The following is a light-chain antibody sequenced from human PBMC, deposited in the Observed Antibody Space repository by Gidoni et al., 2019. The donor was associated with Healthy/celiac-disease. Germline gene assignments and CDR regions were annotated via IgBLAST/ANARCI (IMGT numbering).Light chain of an antibody. J-gene: IGKJ2*01. CDR2: DAS. CDR1: QSVSSY. CDR3: QQRSNWPRGYT. Sequence: EIVLTQSPATLSLSPGERATLSCRASQSVSSYLAWYQQKPGQAPRLLIYDASNRATGIPARFSGSGYGTDCTLTISSLEPEDCAVYYCQQRSNWPRGYTFGQGTKLEIK. V-gene: IGKV3-11*01.